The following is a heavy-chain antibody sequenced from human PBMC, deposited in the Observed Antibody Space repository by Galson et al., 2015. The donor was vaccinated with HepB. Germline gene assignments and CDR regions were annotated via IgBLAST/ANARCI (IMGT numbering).Heavy chain of an antibody. Sequence: SLRLSCAASGFTLSHYWMHWVRQFPGKGLEWVSRISSNESITDYAESVKGRFTISRDNAKSTLVLQMNSLRAEDTALYFCARDDVWSGPSIDSWGREHWLPSLQ. D-gene: IGHD3-3*01. V-gene: IGHV3-74*01. CDR1: GFTLSHYW. J-gene: IGHJ4*02. CDR2: ISSNESIT. CDR3: ARDDVWSGPSIDS.